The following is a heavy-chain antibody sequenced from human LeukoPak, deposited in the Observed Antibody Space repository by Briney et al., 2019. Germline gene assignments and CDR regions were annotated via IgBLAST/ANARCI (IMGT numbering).Heavy chain of an antibody. V-gene: IGHV3-30*18. CDR3: AKEQWPTYYFDY. J-gene: IGHJ4*02. CDR1: GFPFSSYG. D-gene: IGHD6-19*01. CDR2: ISYDGSNK. Sequence: TGGSLRLSCAASGFPFSSYGMHWVRQAPGKGLEGVAVISYDGSNKYYADSVKGRFTISRDNSKNTLYLQMNSLRAEDTAVYYCAKEQWPTYYFDYWGQGTLVTVSS.